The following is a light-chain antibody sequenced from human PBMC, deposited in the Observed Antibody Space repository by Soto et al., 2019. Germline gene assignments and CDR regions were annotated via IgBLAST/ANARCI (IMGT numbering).Light chain of an antibody. CDR3: SSYTSSSTVV. V-gene: IGLV2-14*01. J-gene: IGLJ2*01. CDR2: DVS. CDR1: SSDVGGYNY. Sequence: QSALTQPASVSGSPGQSITISCTGTSSDVGGYNYVSWYQQYPGKAPKLMIYDVSDRPSGVSNRFSGSKSGNTASLTISGLQAEDEADYYCSSYTSSSTVVFGGGTKHTV.